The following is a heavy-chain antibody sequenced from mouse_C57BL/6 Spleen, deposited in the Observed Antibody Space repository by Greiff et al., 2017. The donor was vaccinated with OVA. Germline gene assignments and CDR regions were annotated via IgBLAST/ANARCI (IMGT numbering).Heavy chain of an antibody. CDR1: GYTFTDYN. J-gene: IGHJ3*01. D-gene: IGHD4-1*01. CDR2: INPNNGGT. V-gene: IGHV1-22*01. CDR3: ARDDWDGDLCAY. Sequence: VQLQQSGPELVKPGASVKMSCKASGYTFTDYNMHWVKQSPGKSLEWIGYINPNNGGTSYNQKFKGKATLTVNKSSSTAYMELRSLTSEDSAVYYCARDDWDGDLCAYWGQGTLVTVSA.